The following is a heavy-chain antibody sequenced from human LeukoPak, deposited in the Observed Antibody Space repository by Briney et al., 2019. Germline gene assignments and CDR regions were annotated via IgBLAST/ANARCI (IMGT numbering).Heavy chain of an antibody. CDR1: GGSISSSSYY. J-gene: IGHJ4*02. V-gene: IGHV4-39*01. CDR2: IYYSGST. D-gene: IGHD6-19*01. Sequence: SETLSLTCTVSGGSISSSSYYWGWIRQPPGKGLEWIGSIYYSGSTYYNPSLKSRVTTSVDTSKDQFSLKLSSVTAADTAVYYCAKTTVAAHEAFDYWGQGTLVTVSS. CDR3: AKTTVAAHEAFDY.